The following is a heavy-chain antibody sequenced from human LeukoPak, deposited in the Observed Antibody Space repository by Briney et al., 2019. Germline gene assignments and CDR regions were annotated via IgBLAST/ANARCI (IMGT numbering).Heavy chain of an antibody. CDR2: IYSSGST. Sequence: SETLSLTCTVSGGSIRSYYWSWVRQPAGKGLEWIGLIYSSGSTNYDPYLKSRVTMSVDTSKNQFSLILSSVTAADTAVYYCARDPTMPGIAAAGTGWFDPWGQGTLVTVSS. CDR1: GGSIRSYY. V-gene: IGHV4-4*07. CDR3: ARDPTMPGIAAAGTGWFDP. J-gene: IGHJ5*02. D-gene: IGHD6-13*01.